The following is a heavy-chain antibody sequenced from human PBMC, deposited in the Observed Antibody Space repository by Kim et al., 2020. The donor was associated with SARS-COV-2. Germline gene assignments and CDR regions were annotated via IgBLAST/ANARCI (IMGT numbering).Heavy chain of an antibody. Sequence: GGSLRLSCAASGFTFSSYEMNWVRQAPGKGLEWVSYISSSGSTIYYADSVKGRFTISRDNAKNSLYLQMNSLRAEDTAVYYCARALYIISSGYYHAFDYWGQGTLVTVSS. D-gene: IGHD3-22*01. V-gene: IGHV3-48*03. CDR1: GFTFSSYE. CDR3: ARALYIISSGYYHAFDY. CDR2: ISSSGSTI. J-gene: IGHJ4*02.